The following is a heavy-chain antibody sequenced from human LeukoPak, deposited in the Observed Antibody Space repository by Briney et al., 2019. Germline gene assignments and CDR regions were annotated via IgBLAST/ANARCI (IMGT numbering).Heavy chain of an antibody. CDR1: GGSISSYY. V-gene: IGHV4-59*08. Sequence: SETLSLTCTVSGGSISSYYWSWIRQPPGKGLEWIGYIYYSGSTNYNPSLKSRVTISVDTSKNQFSLKLSSVTAADTAVYYCATYDYVWGSYRPLDAFDIRGQGTMVTVSS. J-gene: IGHJ3*02. CDR2: IYYSGST. D-gene: IGHD3-16*02. CDR3: ATYDYVWGSYRPLDAFDI.